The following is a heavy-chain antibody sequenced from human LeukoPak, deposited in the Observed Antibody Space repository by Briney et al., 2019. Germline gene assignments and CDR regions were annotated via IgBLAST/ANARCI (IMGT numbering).Heavy chain of an antibody. V-gene: IGHV4-4*07. CDR1: GGSLSSYY. J-gene: IGHJ6*03. CDR3: ARDARYDSSGYYYYYYYYYMDV. Sequence: SETLSHTCTGSGGSLSSYYWSWIRPPAAKGLEWIGRIYTGGSTNYNPSLKSRVTMSVDTSKNQFALKLSSVTAADTAVYYCARDARYDSSGYYYYYYYYYMDVWGKGTTVTVSS. D-gene: IGHD3-22*01. CDR2: IYTGGST.